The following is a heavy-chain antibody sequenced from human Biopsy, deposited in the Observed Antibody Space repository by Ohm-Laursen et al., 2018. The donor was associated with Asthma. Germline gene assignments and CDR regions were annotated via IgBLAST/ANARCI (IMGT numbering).Heavy chain of an antibody. J-gene: IGHJ5*01. V-gene: IGHV2-5*02. CDR3: AHEYSSLRGWAFDA. CDR1: GFSLSTRGVG. CDR2: IYWDDDK. Sequence: TQTLPLTFTFPGFSLSTRGVGVGWIRQPPGKALEWLELIYWDDDKRYSPSLKSRLTITKDTSKNQMVLTMTNMDPVDTATYYCAHEYSSLRGWAFDAWGQGALVSVSS. D-gene: IGHD6-6*01.